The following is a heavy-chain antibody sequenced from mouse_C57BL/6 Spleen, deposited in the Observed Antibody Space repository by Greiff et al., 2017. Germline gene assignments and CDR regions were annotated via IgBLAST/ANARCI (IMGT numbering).Heavy chain of an antibody. CDR2: IHPNSGST. CDR3: AREDYYGSSYYYFDY. Sequence: QVQLQQPGAELVKPGASVKLSCKASGYTFTSYWMHWVKQRPGQGLEWIGMIHPNSGSTNYNEKFKSKATLTVDTSSSTAYMQLSSLTSEDSAVYYCAREDYYGSSYYYFDYWGQGTTLTVSS. J-gene: IGHJ2*01. D-gene: IGHD1-1*01. CDR1: GYTFTSYW. V-gene: IGHV1-64*01.